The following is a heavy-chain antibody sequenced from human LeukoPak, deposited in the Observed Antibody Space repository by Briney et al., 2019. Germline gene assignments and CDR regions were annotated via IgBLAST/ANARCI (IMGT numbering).Heavy chain of an antibody. D-gene: IGHD6-25*01. CDR3: ARDRSRQRLHRHSCLDY. J-gene: IGHJ4*02. Sequence: GGSLRLSCAASGFTFSSYSMNWVRQAPGKGLEWVSSISSSSSYIYYADSVKGRFTISRDNAKNSLYLQMNSLRAEDTAVYYCARDRSRQRLHRHSCLDYWGQGTLVTVSS. V-gene: IGHV3-21*01. CDR1: GFTFSSYS. CDR2: ISSSSSYI.